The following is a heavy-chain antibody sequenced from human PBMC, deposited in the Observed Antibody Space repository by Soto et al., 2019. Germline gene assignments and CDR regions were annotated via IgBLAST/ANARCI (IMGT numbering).Heavy chain of an antibody. V-gene: IGHV6-1*01. CDR3: AIVIYSSGWQN. D-gene: IGHD6-19*01. J-gene: IGHJ4*02. CDR2: TYYRSKWYN. CDR1: GDSVSSNSAA. Sequence: KQSPTLSITCAISGDSVSSNSAASNWIRQSSSRGLEWLGRTYYRSKWYNDYAVSVKSRITINPDTSKNQFTLQLNSVTPEDTAVYYCAIVIYSSGWQNWGQGTLVTVSS.